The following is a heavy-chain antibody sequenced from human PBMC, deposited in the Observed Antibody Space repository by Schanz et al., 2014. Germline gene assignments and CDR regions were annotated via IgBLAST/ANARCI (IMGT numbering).Heavy chain of an antibody. D-gene: IGHD2-2*02. Sequence: QVQLVQSGAEVKKPGTSVKVSCKTSGYTFSNDDISWVRQAPGQGLEWMGRIIPILGIANYAQNFQGRVTITADKSTSTAYMELTSLRSEDTAVYYCAGTYCSSTSCYTGYYYMDVWGKGTTVTVSS. V-gene: IGHV1-69*04. J-gene: IGHJ6*03. CDR2: IIPILGIA. CDR1: GYTFSNDD. CDR3: AGTYCSSTSCYTGYYYMDV.